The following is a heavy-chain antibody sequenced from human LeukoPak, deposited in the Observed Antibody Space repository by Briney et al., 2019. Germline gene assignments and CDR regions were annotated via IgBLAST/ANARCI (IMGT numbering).Heavy chain of an antibody. Sequence: GGSLRLSCAAWGLNLNEHGMKWVRQVPGKGVEGVSGISWNGGSILYADSVKGRFTISRDNAKNSLYLQMSSLRSEDTAVYFCAREVHGYYRKAKLSETNSYYYIDVWGKGTSVTVSS. CDR2: ISWNGGSI. CDR3: AREVHGYYRKAKLSETNSYYYIDV. J-gene: IGHJ6*03. V-gene: IGHV3-9*01. D-gene: IGHD3-10*01. CDR1: GLNLNEHG.